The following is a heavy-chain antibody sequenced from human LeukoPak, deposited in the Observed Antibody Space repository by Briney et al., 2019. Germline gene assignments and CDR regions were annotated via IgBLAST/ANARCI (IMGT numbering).Heavy chain of an antibody. CDR3: ARVVGLTGYSSSWYSRYYYYMYV. CDR1: GGTFSSYA. CDR2: IIPIFGKT. J-gene: IGHJ6*03. D-gene: IGHD6-13*01. Sequence: ASVKVSCKASGGTFSSYAISWVRQAPGQGLEWMGGIIPIFGKTNYAQTFQDRVTITADKSTSTAYMELSSLRSEDTAVYYCARVVGLTGYSSSWYSRYYYYMYVWGKGTTVTVSS. V-gene: IGHV1-69*06.